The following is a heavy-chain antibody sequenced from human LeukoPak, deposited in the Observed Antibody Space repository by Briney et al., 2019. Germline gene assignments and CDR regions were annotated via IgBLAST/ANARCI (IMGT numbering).Heavy chain of an antibody. Sequence: PSETLSLTCAVSGGSISSGGYSWSWIRQPPGKGLEWIGYIYYSGSTNYNPSLKSRVTISVDTSKNQFSLKLSSVTAADTAVYYCARWPSITIFGDNWFDPWGQGTLVTVSS. V-gene: IGHV4-61*08. CDR3: ARWPSITIFGDNWFDP. CDR1: GGSISSGGYS. D-gene: IGHD3-3*01. J-gene: IGHJ5*02. CDR2: IYYSGST.